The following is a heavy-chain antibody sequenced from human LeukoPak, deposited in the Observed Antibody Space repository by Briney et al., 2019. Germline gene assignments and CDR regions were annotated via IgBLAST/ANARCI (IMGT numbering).Heavy chain of an antibody. J-gene: IGHJ4*02. CDR1: GGTFSSYA. V-gene: IGHV1-69*13. CDR2: IIPIFGTA. D-gene: IGHD3-16*01. CDR3: ARSGVVDYLFDY. Sequence: SVKVSCKAPGGTFSSYATCWVRPAPGPGREWMGGIIPIFGTANYAQKSQGRGTITADESTNTAYMELSSLRSEDTAVYYCARSGVVDYLFDYWGQGTLVTVSS.